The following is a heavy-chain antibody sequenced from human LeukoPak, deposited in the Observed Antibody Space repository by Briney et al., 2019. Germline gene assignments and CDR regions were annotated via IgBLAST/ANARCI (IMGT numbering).Heavy chain of an antibody. J-gene: IGHJ6*03. CDR2: IYVTET. V-gene: IGHV4-59*08. D-gene: IGHD3-16*02. Sequence: SETLSLTCTVSGGSIGTYYWSWLRQAPGKGLVWSGYIYVTETRYNPYLQSRVTISVDTSRNQLFLKMSSVTAADTAVYYCARHIGGGIEDMDVWGKGTKVIVYS. CDR3: ARHIGGGIEDMDV. CDR1: GGSIGTYY.